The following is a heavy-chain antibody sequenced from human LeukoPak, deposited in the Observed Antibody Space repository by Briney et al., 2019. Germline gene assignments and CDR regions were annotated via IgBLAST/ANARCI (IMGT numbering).Heavy chain of an antibody. CDR2: IYYSGST. V-gene: IGHV4-39*07. CDR1: GGSISSSSYY. CDR3: ARSVEGYCSGGSCYSYYYYMDV. Sequence: SETLSLTCTVSGGSISSSSYYWGWIRQPPGKGLEWIGSIYYSGSTNYNPSLKSRVTISVDTSKNQFSLKLSSVTAADTAVYYCARSVEGYCSGGSCYSYYYYMDVWAKGPRSPSP. J-gene: IGHJ6*03. D-gene: IGHD2-15*01.